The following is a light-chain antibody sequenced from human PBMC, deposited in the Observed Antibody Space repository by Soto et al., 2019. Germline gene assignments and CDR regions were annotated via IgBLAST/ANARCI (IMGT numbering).Light chain of an antibody. J-gene: IGKJ5*01. CDR2: AAS. V-gene: IGKV1-9*01. Sequence: IQLTQSPSSLSASVGGRGTITCLAIQGISSYLAWYQQKAGKAPKLLIYAASTLQSGVPSRFRGSGSGTDFTLTISSLQPEDFESYYCQQLNSYPLTFGQGTRLEIK. CDR3: QQLNSYPLT. CDR1: QGISSY.